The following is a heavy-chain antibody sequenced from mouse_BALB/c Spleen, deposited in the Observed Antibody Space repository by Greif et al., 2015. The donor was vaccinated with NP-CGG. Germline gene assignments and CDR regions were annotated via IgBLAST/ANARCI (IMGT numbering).Heavy chain of an antibody. V-gene: IGHV14-4*02. D-gene: IGHD2-10*01. Sequence: EVKLMESGAELVRSGASVKLSCTASGFNIKDYYMHWVKQRPEQGLEWIGWIDPENGDTEYAPKFQGKATMTADTSSNTAYLQLSSLTSEDTAVYYCNPYYCNSAWFAYWGQGTLVTVSA. CDR3: NPYYCNSAWFAY. J-gene: IGHJ3*01. CDR2: IDPENGDT. CDR1: GFNIKDYY.